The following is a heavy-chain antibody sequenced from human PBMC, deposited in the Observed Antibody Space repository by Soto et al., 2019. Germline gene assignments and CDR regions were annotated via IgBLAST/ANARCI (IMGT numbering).Heavy chain of an antibody. Sequence: QSGGSLRLSCAASGFTCSTYWMHWVRQAPGKGLVWVSRINPDGGTTSYADSVEGRFTISRDNAKNTLYLQMNSLRAEDTAMYFCARVEVGSYKFEYWGQGTLVTVSS. J-gene: IGHJ4*02. CDR2: INPDGGTT. V-gene: IGHV3-74*01. CDR1: GFTCSTYW. CDR3: ARVEVGSYKFEY. D-gene: IGHD3-10*01.